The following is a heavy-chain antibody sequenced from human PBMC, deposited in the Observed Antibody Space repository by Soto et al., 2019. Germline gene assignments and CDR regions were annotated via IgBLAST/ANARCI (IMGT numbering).Heavy chain of an antibody. Sequence: SETLSLTCAVYGGSFSGYYWSWIRHPPGKGLEWIGEINHSGSTNYNPSLKSRVTISVDTSKNQFSLKLSSVTAADTAVYYCARGTPMENWLDPWGQGTLVTVSS. CDR2: INHSGST. V-gene: IGHV4-34*01. D-gene: IGHD2-8*01. CDR1: GGSFSGYY. CDR3: ARGTPMENWLDP. J-gene: IGHJ5*02.